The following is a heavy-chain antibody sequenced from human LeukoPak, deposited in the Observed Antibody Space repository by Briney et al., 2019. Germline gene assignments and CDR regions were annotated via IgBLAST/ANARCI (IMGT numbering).Heavy chain of an antibody. D-gene: IGHD3-22*01. V-gene: IGHV4-31*03. CDR1: GGSISSGGYY. J-gene: IGHJ4*02. CDR3: AREGYDSSGYYY. Sequence: PSETLSLTCTVSGGSISSGGYYWSWIRQHPGKGLEWIGYIYYSGSTYYNPSLKSRVTISVDTSKNQFSLKLSSVTAADTAVYYCAREGYDSSGYYYWGQGTLVTVSS. CDR2: IYYSGST.